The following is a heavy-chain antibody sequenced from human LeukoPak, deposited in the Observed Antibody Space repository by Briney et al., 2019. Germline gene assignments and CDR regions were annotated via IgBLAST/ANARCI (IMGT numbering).Heavy chain of an antibody. D-gene: IGHD1-26*01. CDR1: GFTFSSYA. CDR2: ISGGGGST. CDR3: AKQGNSGSCHY. J-gene: IGHJ4*02. Sequence: PGGSLRLSCAASGFTFSSYAMSWVRQAPVKGLEYVSAISGGGGSTYYADSVKGRFTISRDNSKNTLYLQMNSLRAEDTAVYYCAKQGNSGSCHYWGQGTLVTVSS. V-gene: IGHV3-23*01.